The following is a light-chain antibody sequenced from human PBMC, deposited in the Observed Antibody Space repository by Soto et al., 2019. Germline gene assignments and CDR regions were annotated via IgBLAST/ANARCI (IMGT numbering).Light chain of an antibody. J-gene: IGKJ4*01. CDR2: ATS. V-gene: IGKV3-15*01. CDR1: QSVSNN. Sequence: EILVTQSPATLSASPGERATLSCRASQSVSNNFAWYQQKPGQAPRLLIFATSTRASGVPARFSGSGSGTEFTLTISSLQSEDFAVYYCQQYGYCPLTFGGAAEVEIE. CDR3: QQYGYCPLT.